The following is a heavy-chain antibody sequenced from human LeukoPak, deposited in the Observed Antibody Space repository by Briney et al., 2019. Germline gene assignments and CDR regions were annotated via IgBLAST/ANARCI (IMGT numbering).Heavy chain of an antibody. D-gene: IGHD3-9*01. CDR3: ARDPIDSTGGIDY. J-gene: IGHJ4*02. Sequence: ASVKVSCKASGYTFTGFYIHWVRQAPGQGLEWMGWINPKSGGTNSAQKFQGRVTMTRDTSISTAYMELSSLRSDDTAVYYCARDPIDSTGGIDYWGQGTLVTVSS. V-gene: IGHV1-2*02. CDR2: INPKSGGT. CDR1: GYTFTGFY.